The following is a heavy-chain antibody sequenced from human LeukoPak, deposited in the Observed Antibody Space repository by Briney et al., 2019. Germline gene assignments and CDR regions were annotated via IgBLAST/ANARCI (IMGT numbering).Heavy chain of an antibody. D-gene: IGHD3-9*01. J-gene: IGHJ5*02. CDR2: ISYDGSNE. CDR3: ARDGDYDILIGFNWFDP. CDR1: GFTFSSYA. Sequence: GGSLRLSCAASGFTFSSYATHWVRQAPGKGLEWVAVISYDGSNEYYAASAKGRFTISRHNDNNSLYLQMDSLRAEDTAVYYCARDGDYDILIGFNWFDPWGQGTLVTVSS. V-gene: IGHV3-30-3*01.